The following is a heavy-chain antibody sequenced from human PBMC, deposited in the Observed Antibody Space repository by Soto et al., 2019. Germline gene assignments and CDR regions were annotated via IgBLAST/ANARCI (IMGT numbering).Heavy chain of an antibody. D-gene: IGHD5-18*01. CDR3: ARERGGYGLFDS. J-gene: IGHJ4*02. CDR1: GGSISNAAYS. CDR2: IYPSGMP. V-gene: IGHV4-30-2*01. Sequence: QLQLQGSGSGLVKPSHTLSLTCTVSGGSISNAAYSWSWIRQPPGKGLEWIGYIYPSGMPFYNPSLRSRVTISIDRSNDQFSLNLKSVTAADTAVYYCARERGGYGLFDSWGQGTLVTVSS.